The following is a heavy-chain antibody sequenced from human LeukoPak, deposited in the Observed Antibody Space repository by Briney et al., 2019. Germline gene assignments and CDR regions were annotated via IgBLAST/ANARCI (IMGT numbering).Heavy chain of an antibody. J-gene: IGHJ4*02. CDR3: ARGGASFGH. CDR1: GGSISSYY. V-gene: IGHV4-59*01. CDR2: IYYSGTT. Sequence: PSETLSLTCTVSGGSISSYYWSWIRRPPGKELEWIGYIYYSGTTNYNPSLKSRVTISVATSKNQFSLNLTSVTTADTAVYYCARGGASFGHWGQGALVTVSS.